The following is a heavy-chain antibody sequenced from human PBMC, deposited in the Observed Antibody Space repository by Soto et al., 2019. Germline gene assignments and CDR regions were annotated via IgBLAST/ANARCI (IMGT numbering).Heavy chain of an antibody. J-gene: IGHJ5*02. CDR1: GFTLSSYS. CDR3: ARHPERIAQIGWFDP. Sequence: EVQLVEFGGGLVQPGGSLRLPCAASGFTLSSYSMNWVRQAPGKGLEWVSYISSSSSTIYYADSVKGRFTISRDNAKNSLYLQMNSLRAEDTAVYYCARHPERIAQIGWFDPWGQGTLVIVSS. V-gene: IGHV3-48*01. D-gene: IGHD6-13*01. CDR2: ISSSSSTI.